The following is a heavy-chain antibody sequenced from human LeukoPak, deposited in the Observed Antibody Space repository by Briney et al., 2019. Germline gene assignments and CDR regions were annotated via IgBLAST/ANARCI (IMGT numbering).Heavy chain of an antibody. CDR3: ARGDCGYSYGYKCYYYMDV. V-gene: IGHV1-2*02. J-gene: IGHJ6*03. CDR1: GYTFTGYY. CDR2: INPNSGGT. D-gene: IGHD5-18*01. Sequence: ASVKVSCKASGYTFTGYYMHWVRQAPGQGLEWMGWINPNSGGTNYAQKFQGRVSMTRDTSISTAYMELSSLRSEDTAVYYCARGDCGYSYGYKCYYYMDVWGKGTTVTVSS.